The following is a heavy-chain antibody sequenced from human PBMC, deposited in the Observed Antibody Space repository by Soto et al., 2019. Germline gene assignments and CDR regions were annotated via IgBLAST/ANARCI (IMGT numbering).Heavy chain of an antibody. J-gene: IGHJ5*02. V-gene: IGHV3-23*01. CDR1: GFTFSSYA. CDR3: AKDLQVVVITSNWFDP. D-gene: IGHD3-22*01. Sequence: PGGSLRLSCAASGFTFSSYAMSWVRQAPGKGLEWVSAISGSGGSTYYADSVKGRFTISRDNSKNTLYLQMNSLRAEDTAVYYCAKDLQVVVITSNWFDPWGQGTLVTVSS. CDR2: ISGSGGST.